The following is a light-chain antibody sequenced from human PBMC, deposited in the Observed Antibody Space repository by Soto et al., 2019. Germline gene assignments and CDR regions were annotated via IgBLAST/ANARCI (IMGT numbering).Light chain of an antibody. CDR3: QQYHNWPPQYT. J-gene: IGKJ2*01. CDR1: QSVASN. CDR2: GAS. V-gene: IGKV3-15*01. Sequence: EIVMTQSPASLSVSPGDGATLSCRASQSVASNVAWYQQKPGQGPRLLIHGASTRAVSVPARFSGSGSGTDFTLNINSLQSEDFAVYYCQQYHNWPPQYTFGQGTKLQIK.